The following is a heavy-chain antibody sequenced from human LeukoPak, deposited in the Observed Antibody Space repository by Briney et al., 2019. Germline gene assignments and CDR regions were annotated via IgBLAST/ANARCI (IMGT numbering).Heavy chain of an antibody. CDR2: MNPNSGNT. Sequence: ASVKVSCKASGYTFTSYDINWVRQATGQGLEWMGWMNPNSGNTGYAQKSQGRVTMTRNTSISTAYMELSSLRSEDTAVYYCARGVRPLPRHYYYYYYMDVWGKGTTVTVSS. D-gene: IGHD2-15*01. J-gene: IGHJ6*03. V-gene: IGHV1-8*01. CDR3: ARGVRPLPRHYYYYYYMDV. CDR1: GYTFTSYD.